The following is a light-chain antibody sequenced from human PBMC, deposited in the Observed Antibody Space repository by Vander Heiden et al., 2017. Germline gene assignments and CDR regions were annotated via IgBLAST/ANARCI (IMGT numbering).Light chain of an antibody. Sequence: DIQMTQSPSSLSASVGDRVTITCQASQDIRKYLNWYQQKPGKVPKLLIYDASNLETGVPSRFSGGGSGTDFTFTISSLQPEDIATYYCQQYDNLSLTFGGGTKVEIK. J-gene: IGKJ4*01. CDR1: QDIRKY. V-gene: IGKV1-33*01. CDR2: DAS. CDR3: QQYDNLSLT.